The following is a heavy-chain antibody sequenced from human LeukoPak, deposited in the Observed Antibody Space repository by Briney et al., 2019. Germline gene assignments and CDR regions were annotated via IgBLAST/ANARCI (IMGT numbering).Heavy chain of an antibody. V-gene: IGHV1-8*03. J-gene: IGHJ4*02. CDR1: GYTFTSYD. Sequence: GASVKVSCKASGYTFTSYDINWVRQATGQGLGWMGWMNPNSGNTGYAQKFQGRVTITRNTSISTAYMELSSLRSEDTAVYYCARGGHRWFGAPLGYWGQGTLVTVSS. D-gene: IGHD3-10*01. CDR2: MNPNSGNT. CDR3: ARGGHRWFGAPLGY.